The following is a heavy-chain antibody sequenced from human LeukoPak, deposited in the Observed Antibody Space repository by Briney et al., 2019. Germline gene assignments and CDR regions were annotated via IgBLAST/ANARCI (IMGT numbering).Heavy chain of an antibody. CDR3: ARDMKLKLRFLYYYYMDV. J-gene: IGHJ6*03. D-gene: IGHD3-3*01. CDR1: GGSISTYY. V-gene: IGHV4-59*12. CDR2: IYYSGSI. Sequence: SDTLSLTCTVSGGSISTYYWSWIRQPPGKGLEWIGYIYYSGSINYNPSLKSRVTISVDTSKNQFSLKLSSVTAADTAVYYCARDMKLKLRFLYYYYMDVWGKGTTVTVSS.